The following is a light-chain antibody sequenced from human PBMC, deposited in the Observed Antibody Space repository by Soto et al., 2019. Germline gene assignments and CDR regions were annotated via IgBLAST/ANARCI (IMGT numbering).Light chain of an antibody. J-gene: IGLJ1*01. Sequence: SALTQPPSASGSPGQSVAISCTGTSSDVGGYNYVSWYQQHPGKAPKLMIYEVNKRPSGVPDRFSGSKSGNTASLTVSALPAEDAADYYCSSSAGSTNVFGTGTKVTVL. CDR1: SSDVGGYNY. CDR3: SSSAGSTNV. CDR2: EVN. V-gene: IGLV2-8*01.